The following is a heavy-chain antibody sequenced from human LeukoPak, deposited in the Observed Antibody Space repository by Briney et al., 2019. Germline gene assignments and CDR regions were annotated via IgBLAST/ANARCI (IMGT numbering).Heavy chain of an antibody. D-gene: IGHD6-13*01. Sequence: GGSLRLSCAASGFTFSSYAMHWVRQAPGKGLGWVAVISYDGSNKYYADSVKGRFTISRDNSKNTLYLQMNSLRAEDTAVYYCAKIAAAVPGYFDYWGQGTLVTVSS. CDR2: ISYDGSNK. J-gene: IGHJ4*02. V-gene: IGHV3-30-3*02. CDR1: GFTFSSYA. CDR3: AKIAAAVPGYFDY.